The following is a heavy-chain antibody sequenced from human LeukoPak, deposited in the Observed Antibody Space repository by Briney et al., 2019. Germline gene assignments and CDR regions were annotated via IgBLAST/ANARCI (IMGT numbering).Heavy chain of an antibody. CDR3: AKGVVAATNAAYYGMDV. CDR1: GFTFSNYG. Sequence: GRSLRLSCAASGFTFSNYGMHWVRQAPGKGLEWVAVISYDESDKYYADSVKGRFTISRDNSKNTLYLQMNSLRPEDTAVYYCAKGVVAATNAAYYGMDVWGQGPRSPSP. V-gene: IGHV3-30*18. J-gene: IGHJ6*02. CDR2: ISYDESDK. D-gene: IGHD2-15*01.